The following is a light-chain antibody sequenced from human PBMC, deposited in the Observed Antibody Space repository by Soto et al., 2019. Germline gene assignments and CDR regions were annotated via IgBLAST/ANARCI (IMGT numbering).Light chain of an antibody. J-gene: IGLJ1*01. Sequence: QSVLTQPASVSGSPGQSITISCTGTSSDVGGYNCVSWYQHHPGKAPKLIIYDVTNRPSGVSNPFSGSKSGNTAPLTTSGLQPEAEADYYCGSYTTTNTPQIVFGTGTKAPV. CDR1: SSDVGGYNC. V-gene: IGLV2-14*03. CDR3: GSYTTTNTPQIV. CDR2: DVT.